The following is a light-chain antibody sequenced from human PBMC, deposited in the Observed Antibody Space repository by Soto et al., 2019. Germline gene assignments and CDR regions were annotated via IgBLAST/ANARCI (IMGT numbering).Light chain of an antibody. CDR3: QHYFNFPFT. Sequence: DVHLTQSPSSLSASVGDRVTITCQASQDISTDLTWYQQEPGKAPKVLVYTASEWETGVPSRSSGSGSEKHCTLTINSMRPEDFATYYCQHYFNFPFTFGPGTKVDV. CDR2: TAS. CDR1: QDISTD. V-gene: IGKV1-33*01. J-gene: IGKJ3*01.